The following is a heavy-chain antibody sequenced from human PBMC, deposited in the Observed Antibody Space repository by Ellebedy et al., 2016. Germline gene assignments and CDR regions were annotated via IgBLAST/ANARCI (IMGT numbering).Heavy chain of an antibody. CDR2: IHYSGTS. V-gene: IGHV4-59*08. J-gene: IGHJ3*02. D-gene: IGHD2-21*01. CDR3: ARNCGRWNDCFDT. Sequence: SETLSLTCAVSGDSISSRYWGWIRQPPGKGLEWIGCIHYSGTSNYNPSLKSRFTMSVDTSKNQFSLQLTSVTAADTAVYYCARNCGRWNDCFDTWGQGTMVTVSS. CDR1: GDSISSRY.